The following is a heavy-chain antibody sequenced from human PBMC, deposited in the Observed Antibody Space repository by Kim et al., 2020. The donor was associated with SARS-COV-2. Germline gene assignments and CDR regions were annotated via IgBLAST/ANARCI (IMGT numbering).Heavy chain of an antibody. V-gene: IGHV3-33*01. J-gene: IGHJ4*02. CDR3: AREGRVGATTGVDY. D-gene: IGHD1-26*01. Sequence: ADSVKGRLTIPRDNSKNTLYLQMNSLRAEDTAVYYCAREGRVGATTGVDYWGQGTLVTVSS.